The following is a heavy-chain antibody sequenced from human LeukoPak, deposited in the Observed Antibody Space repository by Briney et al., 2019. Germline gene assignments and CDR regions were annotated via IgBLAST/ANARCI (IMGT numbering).Heavy chain of an antibody. CDR2: IKQDGSEK. D-gene: IGHD6-13*01. Sequence: GGSLRLSCAASGFTFSTYCMTWLRQTPGKGLEWVANIKQDGSEKYYMDSVKGRFTISRDNAKNSLYLQMNSLRAEDTAVYYCSRIAAAGRTLEDYWGQGTLVTVSS. CDR3: SRIAAAGRTLEDY. J-gene: IGHJ4*02. V-gene: IGHV3-7*01. CDR1: GFTFSTYC.